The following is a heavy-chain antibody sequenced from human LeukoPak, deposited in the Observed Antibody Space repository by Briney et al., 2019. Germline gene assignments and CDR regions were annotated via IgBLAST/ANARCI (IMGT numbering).Heavy chain of an antibody. CDR2: ISWNSGSI. J-gene: IGHJ4*02. D-gene: IGHD3-3*01. Sequence: GGSLRLSCAASGFTFDDYAMHWVRQAPGKGLEWVSGISWNSGSIGYADSVKGRFTISRDNAKNSLYLQMNSLRAEDTAVYYCARVWDFWYFDYWGQGTLVTVSS. V-gene: IGHV3-9*01. CDR3: ARVWDFWYFDY. CDR1: GFTFDDYA.